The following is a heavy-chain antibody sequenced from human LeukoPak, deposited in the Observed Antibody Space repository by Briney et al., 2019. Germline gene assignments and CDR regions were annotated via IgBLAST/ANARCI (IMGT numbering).Heavy chain of an antibody. J-gene: IGHJ4*02. CDR2: ISDSGDNT. V-gene: IGHV3-23*01. Sequence: GGSLRLSCAASGFTFNNHAMSWVRQSPGKGLEWVSAISDSGDNTYYADSVKGRFTVSRDNSNNTLYLRMNSLRAEDTAMYYCTKDRLVQDYWGQGTLVTVSS. D-gene: IGHD6-19*01. CDR3: TKDRLVQDY. CDR1: GFTFNNHA.